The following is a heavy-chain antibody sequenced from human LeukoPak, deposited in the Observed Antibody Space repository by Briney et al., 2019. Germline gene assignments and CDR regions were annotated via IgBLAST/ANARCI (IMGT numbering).Heavy chain of an antibody. D-gene: IGHD3-22*01. CDR3: ARVKFRASSYYYDSSAFDY. J-gene: IGHJ4*02. Sequence: SETLSLTCAVSGGSISSSNWWSWVRQPPGKGLEWIGEIYHSGSTNYNPSLKSRVTISVDKSKNQFSLKLSSVTAADTAVYYCARVKFRASSYYYDSSAFDYWGQGTLDTVSS. V-gene: IGHV4-4*02. CDR1: GGSISSSNW. CDR2: IYHSGST.